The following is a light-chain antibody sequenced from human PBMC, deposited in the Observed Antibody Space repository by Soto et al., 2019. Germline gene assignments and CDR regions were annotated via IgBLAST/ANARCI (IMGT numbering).Light chain of an antibody. CDR3: QQYGTSPKT. Sequence: EIVMTQSPATLSVSPGERATLSCRASQSVRSNLAWYQQKPGQAPRLLIYGASNRATGIPDRFSGGGSGTDFTLTISRLEPEDFAVYFCQQYGTSPKTFGQGTK. CDR2: GAS. J-gene: IGKJ1*01. CDR1: QSVRSN. V-gene: IGKV3-20*01.